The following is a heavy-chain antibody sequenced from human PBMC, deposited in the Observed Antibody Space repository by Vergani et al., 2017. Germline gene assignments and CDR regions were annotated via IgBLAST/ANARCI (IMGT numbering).Heavy chain of an antibody. CDR3: AKAVKGYCSSTSCYTGEDWFDP. V-gene: IGHV3-23*01. Sequence: EVQLLQSGGGVIQPGGSVRLSCAASGFTFSACPMTWVRQAPGKGLEWVSAISARYPSTYYADSVKGRFTISRDNSKNTLYLQMNSLRAEDTAVYYCAKAVKGYCSSTSCYTGEDWFDPWGQGTLVTVSS. CDR2: ISARYPST. D-gene: IGHD2-2*02. CDR1: GFTFSACP. J-gene: IGHJ5*02.